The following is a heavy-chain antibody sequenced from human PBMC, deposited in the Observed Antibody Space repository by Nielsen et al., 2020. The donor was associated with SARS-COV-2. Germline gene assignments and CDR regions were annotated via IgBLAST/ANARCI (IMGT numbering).Heavy chain of an antibody. J-gene: IGHJ4*02. CDR3: AKGGGVDTAMVSHY. V-gene: IGHV3-30*04. D-gene: IGHD5-18*01. CDR1: GFTFSSYA. Sequence: GESLKISCAASGFTFSSYAMHWVRQALGKGLEWVAVISYDGSNKYYADSVKGRFTISRDNSKNTLYLQMNSLRAEDTAVYYCAKGGGVDTAMVSHYWGQGTLVTVSS. CDR2: ISYDGSNK.